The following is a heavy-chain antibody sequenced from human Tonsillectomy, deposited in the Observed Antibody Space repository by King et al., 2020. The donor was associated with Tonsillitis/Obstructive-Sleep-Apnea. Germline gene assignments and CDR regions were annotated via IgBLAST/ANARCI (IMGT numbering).Heavy chain of an antibody. CDR3: ARGLGGDYLYYYYGMDV. D-gene: IGHD4-17*01. CDR2: MSYDGSNK. CDR1: EFTFSSYN. Sequence: VQLVESGGGVVQPGRSLRLSCAASEFTFSSYNMHWVRQAPGKGLEWVAVMSYDGSNKDYADSVKGRFTISRDNSKNTLYLQMNSLRAEDTAVYYCARGLGGDYLYYYYGMDVWGQGTTVTVSS. J-gene: IGHJ6*02. V-gene: IGHV3-30*03.